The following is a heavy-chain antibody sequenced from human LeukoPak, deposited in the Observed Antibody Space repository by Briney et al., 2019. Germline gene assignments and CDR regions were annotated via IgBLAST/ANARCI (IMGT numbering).Heavy chain of an antibody. J-gene: IGHJ5*02. V-gene: IGHV1-8*01. CDR2: MNPNSGNT. Sequence: ASVKVSCKASGYTFTSYDINWVRQATGQGLEWMGWMNPNSGNTGYAQKFQGRVTMTRNTSISTAYMELSSLRSEDTAVYYCARRKPPSYYGSGSSFDPWGQGTLVTVSS. D-gene: IGHD3-10*01. CDR3: ARRKPPSYYGSGSSFDP. CDR1: GYTFTSYD.